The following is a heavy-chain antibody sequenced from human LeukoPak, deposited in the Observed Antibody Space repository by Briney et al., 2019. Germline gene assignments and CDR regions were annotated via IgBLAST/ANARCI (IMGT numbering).Heavy chain of an antibody. CDR1: GFTFSDYY. CDR3: ARDQRSGIAAYGMDV. V-gene: IGHV3-11*06. D-gene: IGHD6-13*01. CDR2: ISSSSSYT. J-gene: IGHJ6*02. Sequence: GGSLRLSCAASGFTFSDYYMSWIRQAPGKGLEWVSYISSSSSYTNYADSVKGRFTISRDNAKTSLYLQMNSLRDEDTAVYYCARDQRSGIAAYGMDVWGQGTTVIVSS.